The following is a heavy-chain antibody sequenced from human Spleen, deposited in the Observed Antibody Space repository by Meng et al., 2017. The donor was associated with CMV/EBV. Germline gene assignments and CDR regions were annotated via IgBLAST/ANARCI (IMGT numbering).Heavy chain of an antibody. CDR3: TKVGTSTQTDFYYYAMDV. V-gene: IGHV3-30*04. CDR1: GFIFKDSP. CDR2: MSFDGSIQ. D-gene: IGHD2-2*01. Sequence: GESLKISCAASGFIFKDSPMHWVRRAPGRGLEWVAFMSFDGSIQYYADSVKGRFTISRDLSKSTLYLQMDSLRAEDTAVYYCTKVGTSTQTDFYYYAMDVSGQGTTVTVFS. J-gene: IGHJ6*02.